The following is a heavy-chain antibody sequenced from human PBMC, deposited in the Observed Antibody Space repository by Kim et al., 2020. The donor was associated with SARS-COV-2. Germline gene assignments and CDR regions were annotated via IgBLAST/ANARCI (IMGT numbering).Heavy chain of an antibody. Sequence: ETLSLTCTVSGGSISSSSYYWGWIRQPPGKGLEWIGSIYYSGSTYYNPSLKSRVTISVDTSKNQFSLKLSSVTAADTAVYYCARRGYSSSSGDYFDYWGQGTLVTVSS. CDR1: GGSISSSSYY. CDR2: IYYSGST. V-gene: IGHV4-39*01. D-gene: IGHD6-6*01. J-gene: IGHJ4*02. CDR3: ARRGYSSSSGDYFDY.